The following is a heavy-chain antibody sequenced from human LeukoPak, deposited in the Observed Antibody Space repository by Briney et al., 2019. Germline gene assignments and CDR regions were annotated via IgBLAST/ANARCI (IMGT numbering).Heavy chain of an antibody. CDR3: AKVRGYSGYDPYYYYMDV. D-gene: IGHD5-12*01. V-gene: IGHV3-23*01. CDR2: ISGSGGST. CDR1: GFTFSSYA. J-gene: IGHJ6*03. Sequence: GGSLRLSCAASGFTFSSYAMSWVRQAPGKGLEWVSAISGSGGSTYYADSVKGRFTISRDNSKNTLYLQMNSLRAEDTAVYYCAKVRGYSGYDPYYYYMDVWGKGTTVTVSS.